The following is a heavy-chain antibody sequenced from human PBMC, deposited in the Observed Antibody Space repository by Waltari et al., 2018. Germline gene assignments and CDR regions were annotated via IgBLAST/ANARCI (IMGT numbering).Heavy chain of an antibody. CDR2: INTDGSST. Sequence: EVQLVESGGGLVQPGGSLRLSCAASGFTFSSYWMHWVRQAPGKGLVWVSRINTDGSSTSYADSVKGRFTISRDNAKNTLYLQMNSLRAEDTAVYYCARTTSLSWPLYHDYWGQGTLVTVSS. CDR3: ARTTSLSWPLYHDY. J-gene: IGHJ4*02. CDR1: GFTFSSYW. V-gene: IGHV3-74*01. D-gene: IGHD6-13*01.